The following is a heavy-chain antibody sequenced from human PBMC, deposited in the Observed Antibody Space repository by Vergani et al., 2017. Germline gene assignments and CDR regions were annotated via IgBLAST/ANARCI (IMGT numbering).Heavy chain of an antibody. CDR2: ISYDGSNK. Sequence: QVQLVQSGGGVVQPGRSLRLSCAASGFTFSSYGMHWVRQAPGKGLEWVAVISYDGSNKYYADSVKGRFTISRDNSKNTLYLQMNSLRAEDRAVYYCARGSGSLLGEVFDYWGQGTLVTVSS. D-gene: IGHD1-26*01. V-gene: IGHV3-30*03. CDR3: ARGSGSLLGEVFDY. CDR1: GFTFSSYG. J-gene: IGHJ4*02.